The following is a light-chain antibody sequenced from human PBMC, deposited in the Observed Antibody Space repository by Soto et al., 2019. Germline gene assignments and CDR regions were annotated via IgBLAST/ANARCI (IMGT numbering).Light chain of an antibody. V-gene: IGKV1-39*01. CDR3: HQSYSTPYT. Sequence: DIQLTQSPSSLFASVGDRVTITCRASQSISCYLNWYQQKPGKAPKRLIYAASSLQSGVPSRFSGSGSATYFTLTISSLQLDDFATDYWHQSYSTPYTFGQGSKLE. CDR2: AAS. CDR1: QSISCY. J-gene: IGKJ2*01.